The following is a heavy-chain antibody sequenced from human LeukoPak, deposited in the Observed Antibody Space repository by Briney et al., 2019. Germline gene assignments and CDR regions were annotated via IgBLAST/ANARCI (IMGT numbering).Heavy chain of an antibody. CDR3: AKDFYQWELLQPLYFDY. CDR2: ISYDGSNK. CDR1: GFTFSSYG. J-gene: IGHJ4*02. D-gene: IGHD1-26*01. V-gene: IGHV3-30*18. Sequence: GGSLRLSCAASGFTFSSYGMHWVRQAPGKGLEWVAVISYDGSNKYYADSVKGRFTISRDNSKNTLYLQMNSLRAEDTAVYYCAKDFYQWELLQPLYFDYWGQGTLVTVSS.